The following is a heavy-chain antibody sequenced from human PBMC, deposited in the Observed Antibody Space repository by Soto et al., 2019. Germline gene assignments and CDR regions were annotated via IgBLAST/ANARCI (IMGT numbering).Heavy chain of an antibody. Sequence: SVTLSLTCTVSGGSISSGDYYWSWIRQPPGKGLEWIGYIYYSGSTYYNPSLKSRVTISVDTSKNQFSLKLSSVTAADTAVYYCARDYSSSWYPYYYYYGMDVWGQGTTVTVS. CDR2: IYYSGST. D-gene: IGHD6-13*01. CDR3: ARDYSSSWYPYYYYYGMDV. V-gene: IGHV4-30-4*01. CDR1: GGSISSGDYY. J-gene: IGHJ6*02.